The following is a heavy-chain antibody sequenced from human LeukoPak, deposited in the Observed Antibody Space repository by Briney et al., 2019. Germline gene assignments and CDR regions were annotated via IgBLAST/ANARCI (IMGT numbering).Heavy chain of an antibody. J-gene: IGHJ4*02. CDR3: ARLARAWVVDVPWDY. CDR1: GYTFTGYY. CDR2: INPNSGGT. V-gene: IGHV1-2*02. Sequence: ASVTVSCMASGYTFTGYYMHWVRQALGQGLEWMGWINPNSGGTNYAQKFQGRVTMTRDTSISTAYMELSRLRSDDTAVYYCARLARAWVVDVPWDYWGQGTLVTVSS. D-gene: IGHD2-15*01.